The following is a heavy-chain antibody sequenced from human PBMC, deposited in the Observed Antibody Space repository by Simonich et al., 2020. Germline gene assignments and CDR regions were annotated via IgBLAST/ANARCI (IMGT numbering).Heavy chain of an antibody. V-gene: IGHV2-26*02. CDR1: GFSLSNARMG. D-gene: IGHD3-9*01. J-gene: IGHJ4*02. CDR3: ARDYDILTGYYTFDY. Sequence: QVTLKESGPVLVKPTETLTLTCTVSGFSLSNARMGVSWIRQPPGKALEWLAHIFSNDEKSYSTTLKSRRTISTDTSKSQVVLTMTNMDHVDTATYYCARDYDILTGYYTFDYWGQGTLVTVSS. CDR2: IFSNDEK.